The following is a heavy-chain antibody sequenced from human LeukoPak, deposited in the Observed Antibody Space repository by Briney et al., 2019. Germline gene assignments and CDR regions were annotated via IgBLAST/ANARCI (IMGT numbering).Heavy chain of an antibody. D-gene: IGHD3-10*02. J-gene: IGHJ6*04. Sequence: GGSLRLSCAASGFTFSSYAMSWVRQAPGKGLEWVSTISGSDGSTYYADSVKGRFTISRDNAKNSLYLQMNSLRAEDTAVYYCAELGITMIGGVWGKGTTVTISS. CDR2: ISGSDGST. CDR3: AELGITMIGGV. V-gene: IGHV3-23*01. CDR1: GFTFSSYA.